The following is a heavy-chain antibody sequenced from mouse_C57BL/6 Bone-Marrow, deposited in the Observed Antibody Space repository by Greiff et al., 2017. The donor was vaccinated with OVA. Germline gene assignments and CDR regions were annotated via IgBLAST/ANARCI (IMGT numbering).Heavy chain of an antibody. Sequence: EVQGVESGGGLVKPGGSLKLSCAASGFTFSDYGMHWVRQAPEKGLEWVAYISSGSSTIYYTDTVKGRFTISRDNAKNTLFLQMTGLRSEDTAMYYCARMDYGSSRYAMDYWGQGTSVTVSS. J-gene: IGHJ4*01. CDR3: ARMDYGSSRYAMDY. CDR2: ISSGSSTI. CDR1: GFTFSDYG. V-gene: IGHV5-17*01. D-gene: IGHD1-1*01.